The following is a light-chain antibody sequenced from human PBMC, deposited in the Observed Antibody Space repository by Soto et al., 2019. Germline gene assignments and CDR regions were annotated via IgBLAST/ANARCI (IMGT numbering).Light chain of an antibody. CDR2: GVS. CDR1: NSDVGGYNY. J-gene: IGLJ2*01. V-gene: IGLV2-14*01. Sequence: QSALTQPASVSGSPGQSITISCTGTNSDVGGYNYVSWYQQHPGKAPKLIIYGVSNRPSGVSNRFSGSKSDNTASLTISGLQTEDEGDYYCASYTSSTTVVFGGGTKVTVL. CDR3: ASYTSSTTVV.